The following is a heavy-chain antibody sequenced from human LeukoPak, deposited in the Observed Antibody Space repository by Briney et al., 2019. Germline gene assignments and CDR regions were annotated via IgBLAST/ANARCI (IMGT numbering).Heavy chain of an antibody. J-gene: IGHJ1*01. CDR3: AKDLGLRPQYYGDYVTGGAMRQNFQH. D-gene: IGHD4-17*01. CDR2: ISGSDGNT. V-gene: IGHV3-23*01. Sequence: GRSLRLSCAASGFTFSSYAMNWVRQAPGKGLEWVSTISGSDGNTYYADSVKGRFTISRDNSKNTLYLQMNSLRAEDTAVYYCAKDLGLRPQYYGDYVTGGAMRQNFQHWGQGTLVTVSS. CDR1: GFTFSSYA.